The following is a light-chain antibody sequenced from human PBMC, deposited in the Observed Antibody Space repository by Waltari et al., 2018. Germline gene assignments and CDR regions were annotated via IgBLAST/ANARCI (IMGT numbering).Light chain of an antibody. V-gene: IGKV1-5*03. CDR3: QQSYTYSYT. Sequence: DIQMTQSPSTLSASVGDRVTITCRASEKVSKWLAWYQQKPGKAPKLLVYKASTLRSGVPSRFSGSGSGTEFSLTISSLQPDDFATYYCQQSYTYSYTFGQGTKLEIK. CDR1: EKVSKW. CDR2: KAS. J-gene: IGKJ2*01.